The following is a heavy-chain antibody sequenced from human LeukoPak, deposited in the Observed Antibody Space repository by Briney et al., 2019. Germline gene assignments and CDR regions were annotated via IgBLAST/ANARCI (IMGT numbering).Heavy chain of an antibody. CDR2: FDPEDGET. J-gene: IGHJ4*02. V-gene: IGHV1-24*01. Sequence: ASVKVSCKVSGYTLTELSMHWVRQAPGKGLEWMGGFDPEDGETIYAQKFQGRVTMTEDTSTDTAYMELSSLRAEDTAVYYCARDGDRQRNIAVAGGDYWGQGTLVTVSS. D-gene: IGHD6-19*01. CDR3: ARDGDRQRNIAVAGGDY. CDR1: GYTLTELS.